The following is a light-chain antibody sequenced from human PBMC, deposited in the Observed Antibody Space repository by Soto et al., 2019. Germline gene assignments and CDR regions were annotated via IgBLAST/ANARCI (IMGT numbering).Light chain of an antibody. Sequence: DIQLTQSPSTLSASVGDRVTITCRAGQTIRTWLALHQHKPAQAPKLLIYDASSLESGVPSRFSGSGSGTEFTLTISNLQADDFATYYCQQYNSLWTFGQGTKVDI. V-gene: IGKV1-5*01. CDR3: QQYNSLWT. CDR1: QTIRTW. J-gene: IGKJ1*01. CDR2: DAS.